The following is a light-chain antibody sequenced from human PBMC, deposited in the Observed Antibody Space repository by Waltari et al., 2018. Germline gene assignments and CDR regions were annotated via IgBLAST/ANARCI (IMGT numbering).Light chain of an antibody. J-gene: IGKJ4*01. CDR2: RAS. V-gene: IGKV4-1*01. CDR1: QSVLYSSNNKNY. CDR3: QQYYSKPLT. Sequence: DIVMTQSPDSLAVSLGERATIHCKSSQSVLYSSNNKNYLAWYQQKPGQPPKLLIYRASTRESGVPDRFSGSGSETDFTLTISSLQAEDVAVYYCQQYYSKPLTFGGGTKVEIK.